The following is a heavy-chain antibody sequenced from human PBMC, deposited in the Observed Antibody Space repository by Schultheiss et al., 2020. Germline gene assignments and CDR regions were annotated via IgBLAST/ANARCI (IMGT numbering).Heavy chain of an antibody. D-gene: IGHD4-23*01. V-gene: IGHV3-66*03. Sequence: GGSLRLSCAASGFTVSSNYMSWVRQAPGKGLEWVSVIYSCGSTYYADSVKGRFTISRDNSKNTLYLQMNSLRAEDTAVYYCARGSSVVTPGPDYWGQGTLVTVSS. CDR1: GFTVSSNY. CDR2: IYSCGST. J-gene: IGHJ4*02. CDR3: ARGSSVVTPGPDY.